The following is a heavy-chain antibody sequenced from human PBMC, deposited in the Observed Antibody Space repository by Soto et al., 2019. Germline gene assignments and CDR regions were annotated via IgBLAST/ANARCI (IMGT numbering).Heavy chain of an antibody. V-gene: IGHV4-39*01. CDR2: IYYSGNT. CDR3: ARLGGYCSTTGCYGYYAMYV. J-gene: IGHJ6*02. Sequence: QLQLQESGPGLMKPSETLSLTCTVSGGSISSSNYYWGWIRQPPGKGLEWIGSIYYSGNTYYNPSLKRRVTMSVDTCKNQFSLKMSSVTAADTAVYYCARLGGYCSTTGCYGYYAMYVWGQGTTVTVSS. CDR1: GGSISSSNYY. D-gene: IGHD2-2*01.